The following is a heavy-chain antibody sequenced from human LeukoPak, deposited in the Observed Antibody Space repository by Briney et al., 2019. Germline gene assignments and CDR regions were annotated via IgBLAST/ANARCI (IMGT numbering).Heavy chain of an antibody. CDR2: ISGTGGST. V-gene: IGHV3-23*01. D-gene: IGHD6-19*01. CDR3: ANQYSRDWNGLAEYSQH. J-gene: IGHJ1*01. Sequence: PRGCLRPSSAASRLTSTSYGMSAVREAPGTGVEGVSAISGTGGSTYYTAPVKGRFPIPRENSKNTLYLQLNSLRARDPAVYNCANQYSRDWNGLAEYSQHWGQGTLLTVSS. CDR1: RLTSTSYG.